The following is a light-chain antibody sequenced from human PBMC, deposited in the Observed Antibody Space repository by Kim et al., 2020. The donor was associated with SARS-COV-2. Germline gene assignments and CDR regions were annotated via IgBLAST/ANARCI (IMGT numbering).Light chain of an antibody. CDR2: DAS. J-gene: IGKJ1*01. CDR3: QHRQT. Sequence: STLPASVGDRVPITCRATQYVTRGLAWYQQKPGRAPKLLIYDASTLDRGVPSRFRGSGSGTEFTLTINSRQPDDFASYYCQHRQTFGQGTKVDIK. V-gene: IGKV1-5*01. CDR1: QYVTRG.